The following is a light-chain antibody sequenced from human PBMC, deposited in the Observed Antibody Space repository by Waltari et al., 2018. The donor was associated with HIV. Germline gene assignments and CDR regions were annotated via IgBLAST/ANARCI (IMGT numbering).Light chain of an antibody. Sequence: QSALTQPASVSGSPGQSITISCTGTSSDVGGYNYVSWYQQHPGKAPKLMIYDVSNRPAGVSNRFPGSKSGNTASLTISGLQAEEEADYDCSSYTSSSTLVVFGGGTKLTVL. V-gene: IGLV2-14*01. J-gene: IGLJ2*01. CDR3: SSYTSSSTLVV. CDR1: SSDVGGYNY. CDR2: DVS.